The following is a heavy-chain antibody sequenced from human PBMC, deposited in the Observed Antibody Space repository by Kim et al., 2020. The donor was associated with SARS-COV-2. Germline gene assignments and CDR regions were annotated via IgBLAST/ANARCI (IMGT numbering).Heavy chain of an antibody. V-gene: IGHV4-39*01. J-gene: IGHJ4*01. CDR2: IHYRGSI. D-gene: IGHD6-13*01. CDR3: VSHFAPQVVRDIDY. CDR1: GGSISSNDYY. Sequence: SETLSLTCTVSGGSISSNDYYWGWIRQPPGKGLEWIANIHYRGSIYSNPSLKSRVTMSVDTSKNQFSLQLSSVTAADTAVYYCVSHFAPQVVRDIDYWG.